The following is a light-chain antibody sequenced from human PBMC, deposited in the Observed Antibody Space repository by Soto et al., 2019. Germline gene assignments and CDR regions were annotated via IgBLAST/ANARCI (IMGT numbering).Light chain of an antibody. Sequence: QSALTQPASVSGSPGQSITISCTGTISDVGGYDYVSWYQLRPGTAPKLLISEVNHRPSGVSSRFSGSKSGNTASLTISGLQAEDEADYYCGSYTSSSTPFVFGAGTKLTVL. V-gene: IGLV2-14*01. J-gene: IGLJ1*01. CDR2: EVN. CDR3: GSYTSSSTPFV. CDR1: ISDVGGYDY.